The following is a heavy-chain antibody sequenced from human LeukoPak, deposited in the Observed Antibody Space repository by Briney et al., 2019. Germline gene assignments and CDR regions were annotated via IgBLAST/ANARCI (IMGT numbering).Heavy chain of an antibody. CDR3: ARDYSYTVDV. V-gene: IGHV3-30-3*01. D-gene: IGHD2-15*01. CDR1: GFPFTAYA. Sequence: GGSLRLSCAASGFPFTAYAMHWVRQAPGKGLEWVALISYDGTNKFYADSVEGRFTISRDNSKNTLYLQMNSLGADDTAVYYCARDYSYTVDVWGRGTAVTVSS. J-gene: IGHJ6*02. CDR2: ISYDGTNK.